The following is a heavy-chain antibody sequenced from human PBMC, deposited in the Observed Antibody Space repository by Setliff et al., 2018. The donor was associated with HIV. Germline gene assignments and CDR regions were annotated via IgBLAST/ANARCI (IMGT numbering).Heavy chain of an antibody. J-gene: IGHJ4*02. Sequence: PGGSLRLSCAASGFTFSDYYMSWIRQAPGKGLEWVSYISSSGSTIYYADAVKGRFTISRDNAKNSLYLQMNSLRAEDTAVYYCASLPPYYYDSSGYYSWGQGTLVTVSS. CDR2: ISSSGSTI. V-gene: IGHV3-11*01. D-gene: IGHD3-22*01. CDR3: ASLPPYYYDSSGYYS. CDR1: GFTFSDYY.